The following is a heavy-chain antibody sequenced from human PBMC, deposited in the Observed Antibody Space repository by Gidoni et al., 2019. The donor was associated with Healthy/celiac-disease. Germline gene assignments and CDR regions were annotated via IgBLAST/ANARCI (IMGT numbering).Heavy chain of an antibody. CDR2: IIPIFGTA. CDR3: ARQTDVPAAIDY. V-gene: IGHV1-69*01. Sequence: QVQLLQSGAEVKKPGASVKVSCKASGGTFSRYAISWVRQAPGQGLEWMGGIIPIFGTANYAQKFQGRVTITADESTSTAYMELSSLRSEDTAVYYCARQTDVPAAIDYWGQGTLVTVSS. CDR1: GGTFSRYA. D-gene: IGHD2-2*01. J-gene: IGHJ4*02.